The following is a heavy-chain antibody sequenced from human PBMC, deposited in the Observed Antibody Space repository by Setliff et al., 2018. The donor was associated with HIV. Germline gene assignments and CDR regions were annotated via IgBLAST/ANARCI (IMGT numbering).Heavy chain of an antibody. CDR3: ARGRGPMGGDAFDV. CDR2: IDHSGST. V-gene: IGHV4-34*01. Sequence: SETLSLTCAVYGGSFSGYYWTWIRQPPGKGLEWIGEIDHSGSTNYNPSLKSRITISVDTSKNQFSLKLTSVTAADTTVYYCARGRGPMGGDAFDVWGRGTMVPVSS. J-gene: IGHJ3*01. D-gene: IGHD3-10*01. CDR1: GGSFSGYY.